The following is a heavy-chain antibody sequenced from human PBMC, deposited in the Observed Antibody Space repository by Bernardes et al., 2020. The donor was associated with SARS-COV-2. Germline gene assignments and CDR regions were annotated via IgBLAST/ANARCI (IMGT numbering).Heavy chain of an antibody. D-gene: IGHD3-10*01. CDR1: GGSISHFS. CDR2: ISDSGST. CDR3: VRSGGALGAY. Sequence: LSLTCTVSGGSISHFSGSWIRQPPGKGLDWIGYISDSGSTNYNPSLKSRVTISVDTSKNQFSLKLRSVTAADTAIYYCVRSGGALGAYWGQGTLVTVSS. J-gene: IGHJ4*02. V-gene: IGHV4-59*01.